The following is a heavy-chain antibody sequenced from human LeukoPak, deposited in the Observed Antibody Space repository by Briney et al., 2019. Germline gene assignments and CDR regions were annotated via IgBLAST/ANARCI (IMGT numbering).Heavy chain of an antibody. CDR1: GFTFSRHS. CDR3: TRDQYNDGPGDY. J-gene: IGHJ4*02. V-gene: IGHV3-21*01. D-gene: IGHD3-3*01. CDR2: ISSGSSYR. Sequence: PGGSLRLSCAAPGFTFSRHSMNWVRQAPGKGLEWVSSISSGSSYRYYGDSVKGRFTVSRDNGKNSLYLQMNSLRAEDTAVYYCTRDQYNDGPGDYWGQGTLVTVSS.